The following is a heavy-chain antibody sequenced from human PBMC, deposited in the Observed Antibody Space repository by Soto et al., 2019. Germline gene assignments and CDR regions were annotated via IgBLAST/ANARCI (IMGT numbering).Heavy chain of an antibody. CDR2: IYYSGST. CDR1: GGSISSSSYY. CDR3: ARXRTTLVTXGXXDP. D-gene: IGHD6-13*01. J-gene: IGHJ5*02. V-gene: IGHV4-39*01. Sequence: PSETLSLTCTVSGGSISSSSYYWGWIRQPPGKGLEWIRSIYYSGSTYYNPSLQSRVTISVDXSXXXXXXXXXXXTAADTAVYYCARXRTTLVTXGXXDPWGQGTLVTVSS.